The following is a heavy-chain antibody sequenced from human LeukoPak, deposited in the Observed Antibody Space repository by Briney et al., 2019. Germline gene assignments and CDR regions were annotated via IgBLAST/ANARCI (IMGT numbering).Heavy chain of an antibody. CDR3: ARGVYSQDRSDIPLHY. Sequence: ASVKVSCKASGYTFTGYYLHWVRQSPGQGPEWMGRINPNSGGTNYAQKFQGRVTMTRDTSITTAYMALSRLRSDDTAVYYCARGVYSQDRSDIPLHYWGQGTLVTVSS. CDR2: INPNSGGT. V-gene: IGHV1-2*02. J-gene: IGHJ4*02. CDR1: GYTFTGYY. D-gene: IGHD2-15*01.